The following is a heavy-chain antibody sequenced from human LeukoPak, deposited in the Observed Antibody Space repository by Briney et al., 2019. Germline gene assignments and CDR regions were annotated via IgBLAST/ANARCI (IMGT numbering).Heavy chain of an antibody. J-gene: IGHJ6*02. CDR1: GFTFSNYA. V-gene: IGHV3-23*01. CDR2: ISSNGDNI. Sequence: GGSLRLSCAASGFTFSNYAMSWVRQTPGKGLEWVSAISSNGDNIYYADSVKGRFTISRDNSKNTLYLQINSLRAEDTALYFCASVVRPGYFFYYGLGVWGRGATVTVSS. CDR3: ASVVRPGYFFYYGLGV.